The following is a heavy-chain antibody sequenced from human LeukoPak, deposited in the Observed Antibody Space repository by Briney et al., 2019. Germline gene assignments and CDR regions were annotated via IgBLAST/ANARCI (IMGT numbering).Heavy chain of an antibody. CDR3: AKDRDGYNLGSDY. CDR1: GFTFSNYA. Sequence: GGSLRLSCAASGFTFSNYAMSWVRQAPGKGLEWVSAISGSGGSTYYADSVKGRFTISRDNSKNTLYLQMNSLRAEDTAVYYCAKDRDGYNLGSDYWGQGTLVTVSS. V-gene: IGHV3-23*01. CDR2: ISGSGGST. D-gene: IGHD5-24*01. J-gene: IGHJ4*02.